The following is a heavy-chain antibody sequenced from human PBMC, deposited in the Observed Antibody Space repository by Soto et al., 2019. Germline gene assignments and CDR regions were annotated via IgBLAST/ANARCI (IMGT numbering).Heavy chain of an antibody. Sequence: PGGSLRLSCAASGFTFSSFGMHWVRQAPSKGLEWVAVIWYDGSNKYYADSVKGRFTISRDNSKNTLYLQMNSLRAEDTAVYYCAKGGGDYLDYFDYWGQGTLVTVSS. CDR3: AKGGGDYLDYFDY. V-gene: IGHV3-33*06. D-gene: IGHD2-21*02. CDR1: GFTFSSFG. CDR2: IWYDGSNK. J-gene: IGHJ4*02.